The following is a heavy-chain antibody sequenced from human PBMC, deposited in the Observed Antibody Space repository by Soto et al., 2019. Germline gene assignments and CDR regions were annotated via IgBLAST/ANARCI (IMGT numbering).Heavy chain of an antibody. CDR3: VRVVAIPGYPDN. D-gene: IGHD5-12*01. CDR2: IVPIVDTS. CDR1: GGTFSSYA. J-gene: IGHJ4*02. Sequence: QVQLVQSGAEVRQPASSVKVSCKTSGGTFSSYAISWVRQAPGQGLEWMGGIVPIVDTSTYAQKFQGRVTTTADASTTTAYMELSSLRSDDTAIYYCVRVVAIPGYPDNWGQGTLVTVSS. V-gene: IGHV1-69*12.